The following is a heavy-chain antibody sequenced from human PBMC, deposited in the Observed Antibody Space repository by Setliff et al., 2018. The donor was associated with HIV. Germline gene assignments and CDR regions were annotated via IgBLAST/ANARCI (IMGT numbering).Heavy chain of an antibody. CDR1: GGSFSGYY. CDR2: INHSGST. Sequence: SETLSLTCAVYGGSFSGYYWSWIRQPPGKGLEWIGEINHSGSTNYNPSLKSRVTISVDTSKNQFSLKLSSVTAADTAVYYCARIPRRGRYCSGGSCYSRYGMDVWGQGTTVTVS. J-gene: IGHJ6*02. V-gene: IGHV4-34*01. CDR3: ARIPRRGRYCSGGSCYSRYGMDV. D-gene: IGHD2-15*01.